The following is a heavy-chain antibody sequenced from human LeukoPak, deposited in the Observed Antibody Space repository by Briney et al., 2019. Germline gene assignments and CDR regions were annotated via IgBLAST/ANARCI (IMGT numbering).Heavy chain of an antibody. CDR2: IKGDGSIR. CDR3: ARYVPGDRTFDY. Sequence: GGSLRLSCAASGFSFNTYWMHWVRQAPGKGLEWVSRIKGDGSIRNHADSVKGRFTISRDNARNTLYLQMNSLRAEDTAVYFCARYVPGDRTFDYWGQGTLVTVSS. CDR1: GFSFNTYW. D-gene: IGHD4-17*01. V-gene: IGHV3-74*01. J-gene: IGHJ4*02.